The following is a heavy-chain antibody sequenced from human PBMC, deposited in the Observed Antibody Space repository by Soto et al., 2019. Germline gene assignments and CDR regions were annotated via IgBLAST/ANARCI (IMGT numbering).Heavy chain of an antibody. V-gene: IGHV1-69*01. CDR1: GGTFSSYA. CDR2: IIPIFGTA. J-gene: IGHJ4*02. D-gene: IGHD3-22*01. CDR3: ARDMSDYYDSSGYYFDY. Sequence: QVQLVQSGAEVKKPGSSVKVSCKASGGTFSSYAISWVRQAPGQGLEWMGGIIPIFGTANYAQKFQGRVTITEDESTSTAYMELSSLRSEDTAVYYCARDMSDYYDSSGYYFDYWGQGTLVTVSS.